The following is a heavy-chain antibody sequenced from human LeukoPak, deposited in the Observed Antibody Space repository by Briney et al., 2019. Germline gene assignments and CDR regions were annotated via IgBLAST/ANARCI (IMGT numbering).Heavy chain of an antibody. CDR1: GFTFSNAW. V-gene: IGHV3-15*01. J-gene: IGHJ4*02. CDR2: IKSKTDGGTT. Sequence: GGSLRLSCAASGFTFSNAWMSWVRQAPGKGLEWVGRIKSKTDGGTTDYAAPVKGRFTISRDDSKNTLYLQMNSLKTEDTAVYYCARYAQYCSGGSCYYWGQGTLVTVSS. D-gene: IGHD2-15*01. CDR3: ARYAQYCSGGSCYY.